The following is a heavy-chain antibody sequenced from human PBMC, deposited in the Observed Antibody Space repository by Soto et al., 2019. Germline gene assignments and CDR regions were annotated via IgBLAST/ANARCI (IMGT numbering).Heavy chain of an antibody. V-gene: IGHV3-23*01. CDR1: GFTFSSYS. D-gene: IGHD2-8*01. CDR2: ISGSGGST. CDR3: AKEMVYAISKH. Sequence: PGGSLRLSCAASGFTFSSYSMNWVRQAPGKGLEWVSAISGSGGSTYYADSVKGRFTISGDNSKNTLYLQMNSLRAEDTAVYYCAKEMVYAISKHWGQGTLVTVSS. J-gene: IGHJ1*01.